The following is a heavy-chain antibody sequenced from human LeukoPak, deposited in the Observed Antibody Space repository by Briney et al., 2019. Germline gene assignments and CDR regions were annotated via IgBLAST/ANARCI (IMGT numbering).Heavy chain of an antibody. CDR2: IYYSGST. V-gene: IGHV4-39*01. CDR3: ARIVVVIMGLDY. D-gene: IGHD3-22*01. CDR1: GGSISSSSYY. Sequence: SETLSLTCAVSGGSISSSSYYWGWIRQPPGKGLEWIGSIYYSGSTYYNPSLKSRVTISVDTSKNQFSLKLSSVTAADTAVYYCARIVVVIMGLDYWGQGTLVTVSS. J-gene: IGHJ4*02.